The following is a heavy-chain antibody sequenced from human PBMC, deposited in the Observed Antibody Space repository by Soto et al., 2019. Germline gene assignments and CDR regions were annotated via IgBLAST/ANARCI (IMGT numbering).Heavy chain of an antibody. Sequence: QVQLVESGGGVVQPGRSLRLSCAASGFTFSSYGMHWVRQAPGKGLEWVAVISYDGSNKYYADSVKGRFTISRDNSKNTLSLQMNSLRAEDTAVYYCAKDVMLTGDGMEVWGQGTTVTVSS. J-gene: IGHJ6*02. CDR2: ISYDGSNK. CDR3: AKDVMLTGDGMEV. D-gene: IGHD3-16*01. CDR1: GFTFSSYG. V-gene: IGHV3-30*18.